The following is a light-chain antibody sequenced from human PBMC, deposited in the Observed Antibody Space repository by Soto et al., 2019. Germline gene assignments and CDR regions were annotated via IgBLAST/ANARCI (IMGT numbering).Light chain of an antibody. Sequence: EIVLMQSPGTLSLSPGERATLSCRASQSVSSSYLAWYQQKPGQAPRLLIYDASRRATGIPARFSGSGSGTDFTLTISRLEPEDFAVYYCQQYGSSPSTFGQGTKVEIK. CDR3: QQYGSSPST. V-gene: IGKV3-20*01. CDR1: QSVSSSY. CDR2: DAS. J-gene: IGKJ2*01.